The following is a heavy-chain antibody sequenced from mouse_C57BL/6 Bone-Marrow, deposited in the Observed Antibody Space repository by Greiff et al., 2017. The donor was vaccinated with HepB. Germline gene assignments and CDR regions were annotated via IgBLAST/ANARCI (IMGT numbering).Heavy chain of an antibody. D-gene: IGHD1-1*01. CDR2: IDPSDSET. CDR1: GYTFTSYW. CDR3: ARGGSYYGSRGGYFDV. Sequence: QVQLQQPGAELVRPGSSVKLSCKASGYTFTSYWMHWVKQRPIQGLEWIGNIDPSDSETHYNQKFKDKATLTVDKSSSTAYMQLSSLTSEDSAVYYCARGGSYYGSRGGYFDVWGTGTTVTVSS. V-gene: IGHV1-52*01. J-gene: IGHJ1*03.